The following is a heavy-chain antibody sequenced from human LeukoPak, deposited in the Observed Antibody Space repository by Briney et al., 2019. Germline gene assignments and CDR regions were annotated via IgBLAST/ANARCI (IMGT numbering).Heavy chain of an antibody. J-gene: IGHJ6*02. Sequence: GGSLRLSCAASGFTSSSYSMNWVRQAPGKGLEWVSSISSSSSYIYYADSVKGRFTISRDNAKNSLYLQMNSLRAEDTAVYYCARIGSSGYPGFDYYYGMDVWGQGTTVTVSS. CDR2: ISSSSSYI. CDR3: ARIGSSGYPGFDYYYGMDV. D-gene: IGHD6-25*01. CDR1: GFTSSSYS. V-gene: IGHV3-21*01.